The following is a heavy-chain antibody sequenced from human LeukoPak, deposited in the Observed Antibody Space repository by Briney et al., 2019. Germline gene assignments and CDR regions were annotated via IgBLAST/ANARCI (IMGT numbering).Heavy chain of an antibody. V-gene: IGHV5-10-1*01. J-gene: IGHJ4*02. Sequence: GESLRISCKGSGYSFTSYCITWVRHMPGKGLEWMGRIDPGDSYTNYSPSFQGHVTISADKSISTAYLQWSSLKASDTAMYYCARTHLRGQLWTPFDYWGQGTLVTISS. D-gene: IGHD5-18*01. CDR3: ARTHLRGQLWTPFDY. CDR2: IDPGDSYT. CDR1: GYSFTSYC.